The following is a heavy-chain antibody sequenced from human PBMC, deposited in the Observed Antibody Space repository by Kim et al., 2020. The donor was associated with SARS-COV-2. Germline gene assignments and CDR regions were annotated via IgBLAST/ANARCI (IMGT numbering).Heavy chain of an antibody. D-gene: IGHD5-18*01. CDR3: ARDGIQLGYYYYYGMDV. J-gene: IGHJ6*02. CDR2: ISYDGSNK. V-gene: IGHV3-30*04. Sequence: GGSLRLSCAASGFTFSSYAMHWVRQAPGKGLEWVAVISYDGSNKYYADSVKGRFTISRDNSKNTLYLQMNSLRAEDTAVYYCARDGIQLGYYYYYGMDVWGQGTTVTVSS. CDR1: GFTFSSYA.